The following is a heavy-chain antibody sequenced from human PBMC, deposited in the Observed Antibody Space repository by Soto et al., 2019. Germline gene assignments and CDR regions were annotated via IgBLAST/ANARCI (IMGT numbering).Heavy chain of an antibody. V-gene: IGHV3-21*01. D-gene: IGHD2-15*01. CDR1: GFTFSRYG. Sequence: EVQLVESGGGLVKPGESLRLSCAASGFTFSRYGMHWVRQAPGKGLEWVSSISSGTSYVYYADSVKGRFSVSRDNAKKILYLEMYALRTEDTAVYYCARDPSEGRVVSWFEYWGQGTLVTVSS. CDR2: ISSGTSYV. CDR3: ARDPSEGRVVSWFEY. J-gene: IGHJ5*01.